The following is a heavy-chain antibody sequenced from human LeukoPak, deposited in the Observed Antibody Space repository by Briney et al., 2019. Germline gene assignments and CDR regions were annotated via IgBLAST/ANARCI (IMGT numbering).Heavy chain of an antibody. V-gene: IGHV4-31*03. CDR3: ARQAYTYGPFDY. CDR2: ISYSGST. J-gene: IGHJ4*02. Sequence: SQTLSLTCTVSGGSISSGGYYWSWIRQHPGKGLEWIGYISYSGSTYYNPSLKSRVTISVDTSKNQFSLKLTSVTAADTAVYYCARQAYTYGPFDYWGQGTLVTVSS. CDR1: GGSISSGGYY. D-gene: IGHD5-18*01.